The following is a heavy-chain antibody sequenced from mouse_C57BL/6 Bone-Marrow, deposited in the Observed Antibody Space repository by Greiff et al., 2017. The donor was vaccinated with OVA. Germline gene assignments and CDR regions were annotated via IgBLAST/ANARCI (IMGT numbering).Heavy chain of an antibody. CDR1: GYTFTSYW. D-gene: IGHD1-1*01. J-gene: IGHJ4*01. V-gene: IGHV1-55*01. CDR2: IYPGSGST. CDR3: ARSYYYGSSYYAMDY. Sequence: QVQLQQPGAELVKPGASVKMSCKASGYTFTSYWITWVTQRPGQGLEWIGDIYPGSGSTNYNEKFKSKATLTVDTSSSTAYMQLSSLTSADSAVYYCARSYYYGSSYYAMDYWGQGTSGTVSS.